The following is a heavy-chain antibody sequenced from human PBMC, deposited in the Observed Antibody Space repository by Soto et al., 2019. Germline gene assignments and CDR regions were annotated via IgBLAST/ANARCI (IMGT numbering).Heavy chain of an antibody. CDR1: GFILSDCA. CDR3: AGSTAANWLDP. V-gene: IGHV3-74*01. CDR2: IDGDGSGS. D-gene: IGHD2-2*01. J-gene: IGHJ5*02. Sequence: GGSLRLSCATSGFILSDCAMNWVRQVPGKGLVWVSRIDGDGSGSIYADSVRGRFTISRDNAKNMLYLQMNSLRAEDTAVYYCAGSTAANWLDPWGQGTLVTVSS.